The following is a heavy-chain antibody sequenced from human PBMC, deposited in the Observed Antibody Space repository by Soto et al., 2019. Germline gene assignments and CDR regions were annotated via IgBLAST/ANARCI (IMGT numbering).Heavy chain of an antibody. CDR1: GYTFTSYG. J-gene: IGHJ6*03. D-gene: IGHD2-2*01. CDR3: AREGAKEDIVVVPAAMVGGYYYYYYMDV. Sequence: ASVKVSCKASGYTFTSYGISWVRQAPGQGLEWMGWISAYNGKTNYAQKLQGRVTMTTDTSTSTAYMELRSLGSDDTAVYYCAREGAKEDIVVVPAAMVGGYYYYYYMDVWGKGTTVTVSS. CDR2: ISAYNGKT. V-gene: IGHV1-18*01.